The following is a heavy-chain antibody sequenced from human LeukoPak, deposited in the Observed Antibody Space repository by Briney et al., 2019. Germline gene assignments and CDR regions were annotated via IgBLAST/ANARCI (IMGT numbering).Heavy chain of an antibody. D-gene: IGHD3-22*01. V-gene: IGHV1-46*01. CDR3: ARGGSGYYPNYFDY. Sequence: GASVKVSCKAFGYTFTSNYMHWVRQAPGQGPEWMGVISPSGGSTTYAQKFQDRLTLTRDMSTSTDYLELSSLRSEDTAVYYCARGGSGYYPNYFDYWGQGTLVTVSS. CDR1: GYTFTSNY. CDR2: ISPSGGST. J-gene: IGHJ4*02.